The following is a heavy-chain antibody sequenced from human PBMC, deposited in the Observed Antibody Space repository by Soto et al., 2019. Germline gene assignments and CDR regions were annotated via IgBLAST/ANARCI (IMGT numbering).Heavy chain of an antibody. D-gene: IGHD6-13*01. CDR3: AEDQGSSWYELDS. CDR2: ISGSGGST. V-gene: IGHV3-23*01. J-gene: IGHJ4*02. CDR1: GFTFSNYA. Sequence: EVQLLESGGGLVQPGGSLRLSCAASGFTFSNYAVTWVRQAPGKGLEWVSTISGSGGSTYYADSVKGRFTISRDNAKNALYLQMNSLRDEDTAVYYCAEDQGSSWYELDSWGQRTLVTVSS.